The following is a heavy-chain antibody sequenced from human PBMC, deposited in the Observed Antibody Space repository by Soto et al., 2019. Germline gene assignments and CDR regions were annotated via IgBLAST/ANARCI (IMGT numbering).Heavy chain of an antibody. Sequence: QVQLQQWGAGLLKPSETLSLTCAVYGGSFSGYYWSWIRQPPGKGLEWIGEINHSGSTNYTPSLKSRVTISVDTSKNQFSLKLSSVTAADTAVYYCASLVDRCWFDPWGQGTLVTVSS. J-gene: IGHJ5*02. V-gene: IGHV4-34*01. D-gene: IGHD3-22*01. CDR2: INHSGST. CDR3: ASLVDRCWFDP. CDR1: GGSFSGYY.